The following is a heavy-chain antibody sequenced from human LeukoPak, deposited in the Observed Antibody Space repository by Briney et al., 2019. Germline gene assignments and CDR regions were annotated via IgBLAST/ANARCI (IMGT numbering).Heavy chain of an antibody. CDR2: IRSKAYGGTT. J-gene: IGHJ6*03. CDR1: GFTFGDYA. D-gene: IGHD6-13*01. V-gene: IGHV3-49*04. Sequence: PGGSLRLSCTASGFTFGDYAMSWVRQAPGKGLEWVGFIRSKAYGGTTEYAASVKGRFTISRDNSKNTLYLQMNSLRAEDTAVYYCAKAPAAGTYYYYYMDVWGKGTTVTISS. CDR3: AKAPAAGTYYYYYMDV.